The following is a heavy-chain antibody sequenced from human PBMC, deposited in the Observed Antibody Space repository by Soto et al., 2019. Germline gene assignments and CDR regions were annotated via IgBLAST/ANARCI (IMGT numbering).Heavy chain of an antibody. CDR3: ARVPHYDYVWGSYRSGFDY. CDR2: TYYRSKWYN. V-gene: IGHV6-1*01. CDR1: GDSVSSNSAA. D-gene: IGHD3-16*02. J-gene: IGHJ4*02. Sequence: QTLSLTCAISGDSVSSNSAAWNWIRQSPSRGLEWLGRTYYRSKWYNDYAVSVKSRITINPDTSKNQFSLQLNSVTPEDTAVYYCARVPHYDYVWGSYRSGFDYWGQGTLVTVSS.